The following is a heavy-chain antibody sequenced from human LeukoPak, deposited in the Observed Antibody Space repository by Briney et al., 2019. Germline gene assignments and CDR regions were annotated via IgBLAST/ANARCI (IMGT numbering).Heavy chain of an antibody. CDR1: GYIFSNYW. V-gene: IGHV5-51*01. D-gene: IGHD3-22*01. CDR2: IYPGGSDI. Sequence: GESLKISCQGSGYIFSNYWIGWVRQLPGKGLECMGMIYPGGSDITYSPSFQGQVIFSVDKSINTAYLQWSSLKASDTAIYYCARRDYYDFSGSTRAAFDFWGQGTMVTVSS. J-gene: IGHJ3*01. CDR3: ARRDYYDFSGSTRAAFDF.